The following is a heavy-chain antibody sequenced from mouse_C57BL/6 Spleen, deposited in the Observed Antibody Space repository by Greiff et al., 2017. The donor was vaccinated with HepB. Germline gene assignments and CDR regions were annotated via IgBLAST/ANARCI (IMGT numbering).Heavy chain of an antibody. Sequence: QVHVKQPGAELVRPGSSVKLSCKASGYTFTSYWMHWVKQRPIQGLEWIGNIDPSDSETHYNQKFKDKATLTVDKSSSTAYMQLSSLTSEDSAVYYCARDDYFYFDYWGQGTTLTVSS. J-gene: IGHJ2*01. D-gene: IGHD2-4*01. V-gene: IGHV1-52*01. CDR2: IDPSDSET. CDR1: GYTFTSYW. CDR3: ARDDYFYFDY.